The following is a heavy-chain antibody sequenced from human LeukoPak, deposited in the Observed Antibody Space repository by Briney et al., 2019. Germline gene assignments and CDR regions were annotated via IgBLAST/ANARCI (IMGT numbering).Heavy chain of an antibody. CDR1: GYTFTSFG. V-gene: IGHV1-18*01. CDR3: ARDGPPGYFDY. CDR2: ISAYNGNI. Sequence: ASVKVSCKASGYTFTSFGINWVRQAPGQGLEWMGWISAYNGNINYAQMLQGRVTMTTDTSTSTAYIDLRSLRSDDTAVYYCARDGPPGYFDYWGQGTLVTVSS. J-gene: IGHJ4*02. D-gene: IGHD1-1*01.